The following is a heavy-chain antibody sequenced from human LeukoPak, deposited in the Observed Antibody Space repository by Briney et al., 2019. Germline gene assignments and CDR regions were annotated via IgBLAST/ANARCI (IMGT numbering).Heavy chain of an antibody. CDR3: ASARGTTDAFDI. Sequence: SETLSLTCAVYGGXFSGYYCSWIRQPPGKGLEWIGEINHSGSTNYNPSLKSRVTISVDTSKNQFSLKLSSVAAADTAVYYCASARGTTDAFDIWGQGTMVTVSS. J-gene: IGHJ3*02. V-gene: IGHV4-34*01. CDR2: INHSGST. D-gene: IGHD2/OR15-2a*01. CDR1: GGXFSGYY.